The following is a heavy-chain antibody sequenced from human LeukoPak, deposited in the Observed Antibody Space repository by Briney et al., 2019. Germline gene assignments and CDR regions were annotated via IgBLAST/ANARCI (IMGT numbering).Heavy chain of an antibody. V-gene: IGHV3-11*01. D-gene: IGHD5-12*01. CDR3: ARDWLRAYNGYDQMDN. J-gene: IGHJ4*02. CDR2: ISGGGGTI. CDR1: GFTFSDYY. Sequence: GGSLRLSCVASGFTFSDYYMSWIRQAPGKGLEWVSYISGGGGTIYYADSVKGRFTISGDNAKNSLFLQMNSLRAEDTAVYYCARDWLRAYNGYDQMDNWGQGTLVTVSS.